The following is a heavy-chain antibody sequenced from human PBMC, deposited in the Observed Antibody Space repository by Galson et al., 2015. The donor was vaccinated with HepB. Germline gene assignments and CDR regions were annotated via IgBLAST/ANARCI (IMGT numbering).Heavy chain of an antibody. CDR3: ARGHGSWDDSSGYYYGY. J-gene: IGHJ4*02. CDR2: MNPNSGNT. CDR1: GYTFTSYD. V-gene: IGHV1-8*01. Sequence: SVKVSCKASGYTFTSYDINWVRQATGQGLEWMGWMNPNSGNTGYAQKFQGRVTMTRNTSISTAYMELSSLRSEDTAVYYCARGHGSWDDSSGYYYGYWGQGTLVPVSS. D-gene: IGHD3-22*01.